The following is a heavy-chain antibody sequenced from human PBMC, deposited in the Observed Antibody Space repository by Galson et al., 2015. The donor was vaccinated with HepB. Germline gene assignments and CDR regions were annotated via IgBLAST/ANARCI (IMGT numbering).Heavy chain of an antibody. CDR2: IKQDGSEK. J-gene: IGHJ4*02. V-gene: IGHV3-7*04. D-gene: IGHD3-16*01. CDR1: GFTFSSYW. Sequence: SLRLSCAASGFTFSSYWMSWVRQAPGEGLEWVGNIKQDGSEKYYVDSVKGRFTISRDNAKSSLYLQMNSLRAEDTAVYYCARGGSRRYYFDYWGQGTLVTVSS. CDR3: ARGGSRRYYFDY.